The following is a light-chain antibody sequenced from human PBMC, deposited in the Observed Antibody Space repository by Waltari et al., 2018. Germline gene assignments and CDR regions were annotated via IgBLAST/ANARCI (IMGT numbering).Light chain of an antibody. CDR3: ASYTGSDNSKI. V-gene: IGLV2-8*01. J-gene: IGLJ2*01. CDR1: SNDVGGDSH. CDR2: EVS. Sequence: QSALTQPPSASGSPGQSVTISCTGTSNDVGGDSHVSWYQRHPCKAPKGMFYEVSKRPSGVPDRFPGSKSGNTASLTVSGLQAEDEADYYCASYTGSDNSKIFGGGTKLTVL.